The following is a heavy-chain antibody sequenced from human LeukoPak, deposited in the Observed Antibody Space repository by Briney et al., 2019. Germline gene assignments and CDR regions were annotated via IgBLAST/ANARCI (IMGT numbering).Heavy chain of an antibody. Sequence: ASVKVSCKVSGYTLTELSMHWVRQAPGKGLEWMGGFDPEDGETIYAQKFQGRVTMTEDTSTDTAYMELSSLRSEDTAVYYCATSHSRDGYNWVDFDYWGQGTLVTVSS. CDR2: FDPEDGET. CDR3: ATSHSRDGYNWVDFDY. CDR1: GYTLTELS. V-gene: IGHV1-24*01. D-gene: IGHD5-24*01. J-gene: IGHJ4*02.